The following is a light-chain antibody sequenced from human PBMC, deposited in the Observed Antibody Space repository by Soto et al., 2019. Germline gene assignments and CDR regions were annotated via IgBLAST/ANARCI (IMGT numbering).Light chain of an antibody. CDR3: QQYGSSPPWT. Sequence: EIVLTQSPGTLSLSPGERATLSCRASQSVSDNYLAWYQQKPGQAPRLLIYGAFTRATGIADRFSGSGSGTDFSLTISRLEPEDFPVYYCQQYGSSPPWTFGQGTTVEIK. CDR2: GAF. J-gene: IGKJ1*01. CDR1: QSVSDNY. V-gene: IGKV3-20*01.